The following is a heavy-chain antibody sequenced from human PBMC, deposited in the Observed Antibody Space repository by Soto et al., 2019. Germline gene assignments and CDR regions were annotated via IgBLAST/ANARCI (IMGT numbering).Heavy chain of an antibody. CDR2: IDPSDSYT. J-gene: IGHJ2*01. Sequence: EVQLVQSGAEVKKPGESLRISCKGSGYSFTSYWISWVRQMPGKGLEWMGRIDPSDSYTNYSPSFQGHVTISADKSISTAYLQWSSLKASDTAMYYCARHGSQYYYDSSGYWYFDLWGRGTLVTVSS. D-gene: IGHD3-22*01. V-gene: IGHV5-10-1*03. CDR1: GYSFTSYW. CDR3: ARHGSQYYYDSSGYWYFDL.